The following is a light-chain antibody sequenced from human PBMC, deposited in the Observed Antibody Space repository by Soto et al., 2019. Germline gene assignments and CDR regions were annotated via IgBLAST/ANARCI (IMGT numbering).Light chain of an antibody. Sequence: DIQRTQSPSSLSASVGDRVTITCQASQDISNYLNWYRQKPGKAPKLLIYDASNLETGVPSRFSGSGSGTDFTFTISSLQPEDIATYYCQQYDNLLTFGGGTKVDIK. CDR1: QDISNY. CDR3: QQYDNLLT. J-gene: IGKJ4*01. V-gene: IGKV1-33*01. CDR2: DAS.